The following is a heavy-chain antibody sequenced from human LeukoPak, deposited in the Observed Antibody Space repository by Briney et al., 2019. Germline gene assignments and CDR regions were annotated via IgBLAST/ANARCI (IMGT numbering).Heavy chain of an antibody. CDR1: GFTFSSYA. D-gene: IGHD4-17*01. CDR2: FSGSGGST. CDR3: ARRTVYYYYMDV. J-gene: IGHJ6*03. V-gene: IGHV3-23*01. Sequence: GGSLRLSCAASGFTFSSYAMSWVRQAPGKGLECISGFSGSGGSTYYADSVKGRFTISRDNSKNTLYLQMNSLRAEDTAVYYCARRTVYYYYMDVWGKGTTVTVSS.